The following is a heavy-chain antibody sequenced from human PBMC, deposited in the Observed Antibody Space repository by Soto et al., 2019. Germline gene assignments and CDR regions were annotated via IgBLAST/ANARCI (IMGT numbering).Heavy chain of an antibody. V-gene: IGHV3-11*01. Sequence: PGGSLRLSCAASGFTFNDYYMTWIRQAPGKGLEWLSYISSSGSTTYYADSVKGRFTISRANAKNSLYLQMNSLRAEDTAVYYCARKGDITMIVVNWGQGTLVTVSS. D-gene: IGHD3-22*01. CDR1: GFTFNDYY. CDR2: ISSSGSTT. J-gene: IGHJ4*02. CDR3: ARKGDITMIVVN.